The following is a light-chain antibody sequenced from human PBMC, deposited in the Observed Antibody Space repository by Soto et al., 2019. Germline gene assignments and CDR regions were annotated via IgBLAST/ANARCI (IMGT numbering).Light chain of an antibody. CDR3: QQSYRTPRT. V-gene: IGKV1-39*01. J-gene: IGKJ3*01. CDR2: AAS. CDR1: QSSSSY. Sequence: DILMSQSPSSLSATVVDRVTITCRASQSSSSYLNWYQQKPGKAPKLLIYAASSLQSGVPSRFSGSGSGTDLTLTISSLQPEDFATYYCQQSYRTPRTFGPGTKVDIK.